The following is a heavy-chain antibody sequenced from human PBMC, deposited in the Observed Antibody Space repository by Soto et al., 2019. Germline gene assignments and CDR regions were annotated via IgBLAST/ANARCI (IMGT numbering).Heavy chain of an antibody. V-gene: IGHV4-39*01. CDR3: ARQSFSRVRAPFDD. D-gene: IGHD3-3*01. Sequence: SQTLSLTCTVSGASVNSSSYYWGWIRQPPGKGLDWIQSIYYSGSTYFNPSLKSRVTLSLDASKKQLSLTLKSVTAADTAVYCCARQSFSRVRAPFDDWGQGILVTVFS. CDR1: GASVNSSSYY. J-gene: IGHJ4*02. CDR2: IYYSGST.